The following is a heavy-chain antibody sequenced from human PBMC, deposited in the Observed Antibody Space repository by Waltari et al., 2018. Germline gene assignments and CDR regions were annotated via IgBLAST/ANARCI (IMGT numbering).Heavy chain of an antibody. V-gene: IGHV1-8*01. Sequence: QVQLVQSGAEVKKPGASVKVSCKASAYNFTNYDISWVRQAAGQGLEWMGWMNPDSGNTGYAQRIQGRVTMTRNTSISTAYMELSSLRSEDTAVYYCARDSRTFDYWGQGTLVTVSS. CDR3: ARDSRTFDY. J-gene: IGHJ4*02. CDR2: MNPDSGNT. CDR1: AYNFTNYD.